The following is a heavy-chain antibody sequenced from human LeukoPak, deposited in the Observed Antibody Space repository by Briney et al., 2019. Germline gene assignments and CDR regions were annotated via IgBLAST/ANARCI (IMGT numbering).Heavy chain of an antibody. V-gene: IGHV3-33*01. Sequence: GGSLRLSCAASGFTFSSYGMHWVHQAPGKGLEWVAVIWYDGSNKYYADSVKGRFTISRDNSKNTLYLQMNSLRAEDTAVYYCARDQGRWFGSTDAFDIWGQGTMVTVSS. CDR1: GFTFSSYG. CDR3: ARDQGRWFGSTDAFDI. D-gene: IGHD3-10*01. CDR2: IWYDGSNK. J-gene: IGHJ3*02.